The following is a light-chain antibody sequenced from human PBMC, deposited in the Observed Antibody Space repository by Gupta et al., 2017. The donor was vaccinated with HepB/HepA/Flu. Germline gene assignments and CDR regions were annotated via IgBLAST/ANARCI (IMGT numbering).Light chain of an antibody. CDR1: QSVSSY. Sequence: EIVLTQSPATLSLSPGERATLSCRASQSVSSYLAWYQQKPGQAPGLLIYDASNRATGIPARFSGSGSGTDFTLTISSLGPEDFAVYYCQQRSNWLLTFGGGTKVEIK. CDR3: QQRSNWLLT. J-gene: IGKJ4*01. V-gene: IGKV3-11*01. CDR2: DAS.